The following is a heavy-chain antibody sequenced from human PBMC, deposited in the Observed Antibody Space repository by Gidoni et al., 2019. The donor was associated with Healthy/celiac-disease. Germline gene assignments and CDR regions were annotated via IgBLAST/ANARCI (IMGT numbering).Heavy chain of an antibody. CDR1: GFTFSGSA. CDR3: TRGPRDAFDI. Sequence: EVQLVESGGGLVQPGGSLKLSCAASGFTFSGSAMHWVRQDSGKGLEWVGRIRRKANSYATAYAASVKGRCTISRDDSKNTAYLQMNSLKTEDTAVYYCTRGPRDAFDIWGQGTMVTVSS. J-gene: IGHJ3*02. V-gene: IGHV3-73*01. CDR2: IRRKANSYAT.